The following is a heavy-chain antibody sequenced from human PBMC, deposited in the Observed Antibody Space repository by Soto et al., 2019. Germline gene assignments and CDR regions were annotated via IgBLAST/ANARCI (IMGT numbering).Heavy chain of an antibody. CDR3: ARGGYDILTGEIPYYYYGMDV. CDR1: GYSFTSYW. V-gene: IGHV5-10-1*01. CDR2: IDPSDSYT. D-gene: IGHD3-9*01. Sequence: PGESLKISCKGSGYSFTSYWISWVRQMPGKGLEWMGRIDPSDSYTNYSPSFQGHVTISADKSISTAYLQWSSLKASDTAMYYCARGGYDILTGEIPYYYYGMDVWGQGTTVTVSS. J-gene: IGHJ6*02.